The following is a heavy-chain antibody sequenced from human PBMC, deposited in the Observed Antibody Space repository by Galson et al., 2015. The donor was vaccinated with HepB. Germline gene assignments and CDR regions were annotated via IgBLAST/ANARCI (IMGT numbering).Heavy chain of an antibody. Sequence: ETLSLTCTVSGGSISSSSYYWGWIRQPPGKGLEWIGSIYYSGSTYYNPSLKSRVTISVDTSKNQFSLKLSSVTAADTAVYYCARPRGYGSNWFDPWGQGTLVTVSS. J-gene: IGHJ5*02. V-gene: IGHV4-39*01. CDR1: GGSISSSSYY. CDR2: IYYSGST. CDR3: ARPRGYGSNWFDP. D-gene: IGHD3-10*01.